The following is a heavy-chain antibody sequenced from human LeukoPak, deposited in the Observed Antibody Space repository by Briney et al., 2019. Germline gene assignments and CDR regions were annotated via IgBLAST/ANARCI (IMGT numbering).Heavy chain of an antibody. CDR1: GYSISSGYY. CDR3: ARTQLRGFYFDY. J-gene: IGHJ4*02. Sequence: SETLSLTCAVSGYSISSGYYWGGIRQPPGKGLEWIGSIYHSGSTYYNPSLKSRVTISVDTSKNQFSLKLSSVTAADTAVYYCARTQLRGFYFDYWGQGTLVTVSS. CDR2: IYHSGST. D-gene: IGHD3-10*01. V-gene: IGHV4-38-2*01.